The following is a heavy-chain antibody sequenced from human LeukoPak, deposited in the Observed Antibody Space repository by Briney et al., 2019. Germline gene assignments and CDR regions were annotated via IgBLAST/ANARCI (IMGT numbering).Heavy chain of an antibody. CDR1: GGSFSGYY. CDR2: INHSGST. D-gene: IGHD3-9*01. CDR3: ARGLLRYFDWLLQSYYFDY. V-gene: IGHV4-34*01. Sequence: SETLSLTCAVYGGSFSGYYWSWIRQPPGKGLEWIGEINHSGSTNYNPSLRSRVTISVDTSKNQFSLKLSSVTAADTAVYYCARGLLRYFDWLLQSYYFDYWGQGTLVTVSS. J-gene: IGHJ4*02.